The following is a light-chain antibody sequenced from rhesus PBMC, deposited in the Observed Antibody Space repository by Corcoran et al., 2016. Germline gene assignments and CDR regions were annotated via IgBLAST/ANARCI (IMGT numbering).Light chain of an antibody. CDR1: QGISNW. Sequence: DIQMTQSPSSLSASVGDRVTITCRASQGISNWLAWYPQTPGKAPKLRILRAYNLETGGPSRFSGRGVGTDVTLTISSLQPEDIATYYCQQHDNSPFTFGPGTKLDIK. CDR3: QQHDNSPFT. V-gene: IGKV1-69*01. CDR2: RAY. J-gene: IGKJ3*01.